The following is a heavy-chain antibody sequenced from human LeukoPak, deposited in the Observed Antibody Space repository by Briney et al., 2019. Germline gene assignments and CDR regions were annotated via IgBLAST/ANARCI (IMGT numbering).Heavy chain of an antibody. CDR2: INHSGST. CDR1: GGSFSGYY. V-gene: IGHV4-34*01. J-gene: IGHJ6*02. CDR3: ASFRHPRRYGMDV. Sequence: SETLSLTCAVYGGSFSGYYWSWIRQPPGKGLEWIGEINHSGSTNYNPSLKSRVTISVDTSKNQFSLKLSSVTAADTAVYYCASFRHPRRYGMDVWGQGTTVTVSS.